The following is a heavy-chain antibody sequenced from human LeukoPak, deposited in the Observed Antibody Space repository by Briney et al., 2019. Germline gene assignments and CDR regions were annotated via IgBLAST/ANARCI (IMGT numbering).Heavy chain of an antibody. CDR2: ILDSGGNT. Sequence: GGSLRLSCGISGFSLSSYEMHWVRQAPGRGLEWVSTILDSGGNTYYADSVQGRFLVSRDNSKNILYLQMNSLRVEDTAIYYCAKGGDRDYYESRGYYYWGQGALVTVSS. D-gene: IGHD3-22*01. CDR3: AKGGDRDYYESRGYYY. J-gene: IGHJ4*02. CDR1: GFSLSSYE. V-gene: IGHV3-23*01.